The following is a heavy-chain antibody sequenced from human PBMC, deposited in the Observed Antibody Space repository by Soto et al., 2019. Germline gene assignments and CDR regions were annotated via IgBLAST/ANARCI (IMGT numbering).Heavy chain of an antibody. J-gene: IGHJ4*02. CDR2: IVREGSEK. Sequence: QGQLVESGGGVVQPGRSLRLSCAASGFAFSNHGMHWVRQAPGKGLEWLAVIVREGSEKFYADSVKGRFTISRDNSKNTLYLEMSSLRDEDTAVYYCARDDDYDDNGLDLWGQGTLVTVSS. D-gene: IGHD4-17*01. V-gene: IGHV3-33*01. CDR1: GFAFSNHG. CDR3: ARDDDYDDNGLDL.